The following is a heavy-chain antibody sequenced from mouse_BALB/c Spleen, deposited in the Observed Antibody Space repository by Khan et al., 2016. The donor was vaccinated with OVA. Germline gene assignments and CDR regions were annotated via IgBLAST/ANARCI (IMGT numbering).Heavy chain of an antibody. J-gene: IGHJ3*01. CDR1: GYTFTSYV. D-gene: IGHD1-1*01. Sequence: VQLQQSGPELLKPGASVKMSCKASGYTFTSYVMHWVKQKPGQGPEWIGYIYPFNDDSKYSEKFKGKATLTSDTSSNTAYMELSSLTSEDSAVYYCATQGSTYTWFAYWGQGTLVTVSA. CDR3: ATQGSTYTWFAY. CDR2: IYPFNDDS. V-gene: IGHV1S136*01.